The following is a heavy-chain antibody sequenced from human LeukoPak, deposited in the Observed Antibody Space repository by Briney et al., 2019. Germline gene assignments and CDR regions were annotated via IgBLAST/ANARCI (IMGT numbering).Heavy chain of an antibody. V-gene: IGHV4-4*07. CDR3: ARMHGGGEYYYYYMDV. Sequence: TSETLSLTCTVSGGSISSYYWSWIRQPAGKGLEWIRRIYTSGSTNYNPSLKSRVTMSVDTSKNQFSLKLSSVTAADTAVYYCARMHGGGEYYYYYMDVWGEGTTVTVSS. J-gene: IGHJ6*03. CDR2: IYTSGST. CDR1: GGSISSYY. D-gene: IGHD2-21*01.